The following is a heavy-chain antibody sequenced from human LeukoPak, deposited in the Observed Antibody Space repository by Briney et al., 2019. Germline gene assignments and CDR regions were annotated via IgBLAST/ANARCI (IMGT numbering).Heavy chain of an antibody. CDR3: ATVRYSRYCSGGSCRNYYYYGMDV. D-gene: IGHD2-15*01. Sequence: SETLSLTCAVYGGSFSGYYWSWIRQPPGKGLEWIGEINHSGSTNYNPSLKSRVTISVDTSKNQFSLKLSSVTAADTAVYYCATVRYSRYCSGGSCRNYYYYGMDVWGQGTTVTVSS. CDR1: GGSFSGYY. V-gene: IGHV4-34*01. J-gene: IGHJ6*02. CDR2: INHSGST.